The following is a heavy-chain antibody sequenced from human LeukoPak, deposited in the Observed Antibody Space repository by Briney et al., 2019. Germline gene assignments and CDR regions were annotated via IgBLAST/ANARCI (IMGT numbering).Heavy chain of an antibody. D-gene: IGHD3-16*01. J-gene: IGHJ4*02. V-gene: IGHV4-30-4*08. CDR3: ARLTTMITFGGDQADYFDY. CDR1: GGSISSSSYY. Sequence: PSETLSLTCTVSGGSISSSSYYWGWIRQPPGKGLEWIGYIYYSGSTYYNPSLKSRVTISVDTSKNQFSLKLSSVTAADTAVYYCARLTTMITFGGDQADYFDYWGQGTLVTVSS. CDR2: IYYSGST.